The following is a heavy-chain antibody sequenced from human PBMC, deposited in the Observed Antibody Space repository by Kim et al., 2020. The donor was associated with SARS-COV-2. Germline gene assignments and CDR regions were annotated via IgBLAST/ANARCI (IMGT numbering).Heavy chain of an antibody. CDR3: ARHGSGSYSVYYYGMYV. J-gene: IGHJ6*02. Sequence: LKSRVTISVDTSKNQFSLKLSSVTAADTAVYYCARHGSGSYSVYYYGMYVWGQGTTVTVSS. D-gene: IGHD3-10*01. V-gene: IGHV4-39*01.